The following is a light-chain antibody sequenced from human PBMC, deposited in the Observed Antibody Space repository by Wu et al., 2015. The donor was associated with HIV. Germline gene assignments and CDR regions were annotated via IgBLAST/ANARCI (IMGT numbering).Light chain of an antibody. CDR3: QQTLHVPLHRT. V-gene: IGKV1-39*01. CDR2: AAS. Sequence: DIQMTQSPSSLSASVGDRVTITCRASQSISSYLNWYQQKPGKAPKLLIYAASSLQSGVPSRFSGSGSGTDFTLTISSLQPEDFATYYCQQTLHVPLHRTFGQGTKVGNQT. CDR1: QSISSY. J-gene: IGKJ1*01.